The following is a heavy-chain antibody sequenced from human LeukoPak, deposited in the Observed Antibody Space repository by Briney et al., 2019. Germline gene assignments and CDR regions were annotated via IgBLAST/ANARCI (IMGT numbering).Heavy chain of an antibody. CDR1: GYTFTDNY. D-gene: IGHD1-1*01. CDR3: ARDLGTSGTTTYYYHYGMDV. CDR2: INPNTGDT. V-gene: IGHV1-2*02. Sequence: ASVKVSCKASGYTFTDNYMHWVRQAPGQGLEWMGCINPNTGDTNYAQKFQDRVIMTRDTSISTAYMELSRLRSDATAVYYCARDLGTSGTTTYYYHYGMDVWGQGTTVTVSS. J-gene: IGHJ6*02.